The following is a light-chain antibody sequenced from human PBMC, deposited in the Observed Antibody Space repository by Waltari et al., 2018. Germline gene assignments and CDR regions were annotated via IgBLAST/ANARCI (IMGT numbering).Light chain of an antibody. CDR1: SSDVGGYNY. CDR3: CSYAGSYTLV. J-gene: IGLJ2*01. Sequence: QSALTQPRSVSGSPGQSVPLSCTGTSSDVGGYNYVSWYHQHPGKAPKPMIYDVSRRPSGLPVRCAGSRAGSTASLTISGRQAEDEADYYCCSYAGSYTLVFGGGTKLSVL. V-gene: IGLV2-11*01. CDR2: DVS.